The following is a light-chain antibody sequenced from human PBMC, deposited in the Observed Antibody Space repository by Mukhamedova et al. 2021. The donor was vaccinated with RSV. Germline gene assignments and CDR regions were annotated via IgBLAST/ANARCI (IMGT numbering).Light chain of an antibody. J-gene: IGKJ1*01. CDR3: QQFYTYSQT. V-gene: IGKV1-5*03. Sequence: WYQRRVHGKAPKLLIYEASSLQSGVSSRFSGSGYGTEFTLTINSLQADDFATYYCQQFYTYSQTFGQGTKVEVK. CDR2: EAS.